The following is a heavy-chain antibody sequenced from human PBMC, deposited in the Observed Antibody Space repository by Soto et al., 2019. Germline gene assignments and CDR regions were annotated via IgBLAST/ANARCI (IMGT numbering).Heavy chain of an antibody. CDR3: ARGSPSNDFWSGYSNWFDP. CDR2: IYYSGST. J-gene: IGHJ5*02. V-gene: IGHV4-61*01. Sequence: SETLSLTCTVSGGSVSSGSYYWSWIRQPPGKGLEWIGYIYYSGSTNYNPSLKSRVTISVDTSKNQFSLKLSSVTAADTAVYYCARGSPSNDFWSGYSNWFDPWGQGTLVTVSS. D-gene: IGHD3-3*01. CDR1: GGSVSSGSYY.